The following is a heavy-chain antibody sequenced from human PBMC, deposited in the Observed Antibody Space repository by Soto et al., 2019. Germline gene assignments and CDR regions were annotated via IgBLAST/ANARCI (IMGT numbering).Heavy chain of an antibody. Sequence: EVQLVESGGGLVQPGGSLRLSCAVSGFTFSDYWMHWVRQAPGMGLVWVSNISPDGTIPDYADSVKGRLAISRDNAKGTLFFQINSLSSEGTAVYYFARCRGDAFEIRGHAAMVTISS. CDR1: GFTFSDYW. CDR3: ARCRGDAFEI. V-gene: IGHV3-74*01. D-gene: IGHD3-10*01. J-gene: IGHJ3*02. CDR2: ISPDGTIP.